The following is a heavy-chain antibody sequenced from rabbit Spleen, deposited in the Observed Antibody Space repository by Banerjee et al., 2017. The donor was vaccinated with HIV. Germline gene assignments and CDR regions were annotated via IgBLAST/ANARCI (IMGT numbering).Heavy chain of an antibody. CDR1: GFDFSSSYR. CDR2: MVTNTGKT. Sequence: QEQLVESGGGLVQPGASLTLTCTASGFDFSSSYRICWVHQAPGKGLEWIACMVTNTGKTYYANWAKGRFTISKTSSTTVTLQMTRLTAADTATYFCARGASTGGAGADLWGQGTLVTVS. D-gene: IGHD7-1*01. CDR3: ARGASTGGAGADL. J-gene: IGHJ3*01. V-gene: IGHV1S45*01.